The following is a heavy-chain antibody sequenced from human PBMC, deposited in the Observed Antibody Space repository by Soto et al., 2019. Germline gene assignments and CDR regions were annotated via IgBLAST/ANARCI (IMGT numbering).Heavy chain of an antibody. CDR2: ISPLKGRT. V-gene: IGHV1-18*04. CDR1: GYTFTSYG. CDR3: AMDYGDPPEYFNH. Sequence: QVQLVQSGPDLKRPGASMKVSCKASGYTFTSYGITWVRQAPGQGLEWMAWISPLKGRTQYSQKAQGRVTLSTDTSSNTAYMEMTTLRVDDTAVYYCAMDYGDPPEYFNHWGQGTLVTVS. D-gene: IGHD4-17*01. J-gene: IGHJ1*01.